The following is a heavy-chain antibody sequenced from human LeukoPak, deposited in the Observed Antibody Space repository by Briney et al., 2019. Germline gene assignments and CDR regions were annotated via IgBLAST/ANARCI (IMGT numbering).Heavy chain of an antibody. Sequence: PSETLSLTCTVSGGSISSYYWSWIRQPPGKGLEWIGYIYYSGSTNYNPSLKSRVTISVDTSKNQFSLKLSSVTAADTAVYYCARDRFPGYSYGYGFDYWGQGTLVTVSS. CDR1: GGSISSYY. CDR2: IYYSGST. J-gene: IGHJ4*02. CDR3: ARDRFPGYSYGYGFDY. D-gene: IGHD5-18*01. V-gene: IGHV4-59*01.